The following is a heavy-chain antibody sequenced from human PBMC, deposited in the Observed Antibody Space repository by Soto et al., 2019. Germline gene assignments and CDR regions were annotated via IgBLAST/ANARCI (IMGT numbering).Heavy chain of an antibody. Sequence: GGSLRLSCAASGFTFSSYAMSWFRQAPGKGLEWVSAISGSGGSTYYADSVKGRFTISRDNSKNTLYLQMNSLRAEDTAVYYCAKAHRGYGSYYLDYWGQGTLVTVSS. CDR2: ISGSGGST. J-gene: IGHJ4*02. CDR1: GFTFSSYA. CDR3: AKAHRGYGSYYLDY. D-gene: IGHD5-12*01. V-gene: IGHV3-23*01.